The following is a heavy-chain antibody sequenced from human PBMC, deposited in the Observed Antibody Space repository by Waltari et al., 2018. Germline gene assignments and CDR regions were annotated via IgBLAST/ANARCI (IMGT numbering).Heavy chain of an antibody. J-gene: IGHJ3*02. D-gene: IGHD3-9*01. Sequence: QVQLQESGPGLVKPSETLSLTCAVSGYSISSGYSWGWIRQPPGKGLEWIGSIYHSGSTYYNPSLKSRVTISVDTSKNQFSLKLSSVTAADTAVYYSARHRRFDWNDAFDIWGQGTMVTVSS. CDR3: ARHRRFDWNDAFDI. V-gene: IGHV4-38-2*01. CDR1: GYSISSGYS. CDR2: IYHSGST.